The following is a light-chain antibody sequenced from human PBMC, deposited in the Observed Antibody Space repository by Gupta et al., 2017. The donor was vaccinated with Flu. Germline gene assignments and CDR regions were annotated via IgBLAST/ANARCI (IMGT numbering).Light chain of an antibody. Sequence: EIVMTQSPATLSVSPGERATLSCGASQSVGSNLAWYQQKPGQAPRLLIYGASTRATGIPARFSGSGSGTEFTLTISSLQSEDFAVYYCQQYNNGPPLTFGQGTRLEMK. V-gene: IGKV3-15*01. CDR2: GAS. CDR3: QQYNNGPPLT. CDR1: QSVGSN. J-gene: IGKJ5*01.